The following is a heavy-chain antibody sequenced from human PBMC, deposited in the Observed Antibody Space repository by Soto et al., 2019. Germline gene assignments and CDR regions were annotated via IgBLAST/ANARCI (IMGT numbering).Heavy chain of an antibody. V-gene: IGHV3-23*01. CDR2: ISGSGGST. D-gene: IGHD3-10*01. J-gene: IGHJ4*02. CDR1: GFTFSSYA. Sequence: GGSLRLSCAASGFTFSSYAMSWVRQAPGKGLEWVSAISGSGGSTYYADSVKGRFTISRDNSKNTLYLQMNSLRAEDTAVYYCAKGRRITMVRGVALGYWGQGTLVTVSS. CDR3: AKGRRITMVRGVALGY.